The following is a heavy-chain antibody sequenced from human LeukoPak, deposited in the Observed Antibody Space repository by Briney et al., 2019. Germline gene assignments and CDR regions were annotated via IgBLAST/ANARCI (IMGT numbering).Heavy chain of an antibody. CDR1: GFTFSSYW. V-gene: IGHV3-74*01. D-gene: IGHD3-22*01. CDR2: INSDGSST. Sequence: GGSLRLSCAASGFTFSSYWMHWVRQAPGKGLVWVSRINSDGSSTSYADSVKGRFTISRDNAKNTLYLQMNSLRAEDTAVYYCARRSTMIGRAFDIWGQGTMVTVSS. J-gene: IGHJ3*02. CDR3: ARRSTMIGRAFDI.